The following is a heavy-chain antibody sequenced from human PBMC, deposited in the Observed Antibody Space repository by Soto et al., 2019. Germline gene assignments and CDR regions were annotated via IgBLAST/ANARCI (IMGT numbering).Heavy chain of an antibody. CDR2: VRMSGTT. J-gene: IGHJ5*02. V-gene: IGHV4-4*07. CDR1: GASVRSYH. D-gene: IGHD1-1*01. Sequence: SETLSLTCAVSGASVRSYHWSWIRQAAGKGLEWIGRVRMSGTTNYNPSLKTRVTMSLDTSKNEVSLRMTSVTAADTAVYFCAKDRSTMRWFDPWGQGILVTVSS. CDR3: AKDRSTMRWFDP.